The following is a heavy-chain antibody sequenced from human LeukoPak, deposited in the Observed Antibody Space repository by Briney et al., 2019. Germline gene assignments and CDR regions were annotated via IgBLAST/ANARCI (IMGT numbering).Heavy chain of an antibody. J-gene: IGHJ3*02. CDR2: IYYSGST. CDR1: GGSISSSSYY. V-gene: IGHV4-39*01. CDR3: ARHKGDGYNYPSDAFDI. D-gene: IGHD5-24*01. Sequence: SETLSLTCTVSGGSISSSSYYWGWIRQPPGKGLEWIGSIYYSGSTYYNPSLKSRVTISVDTSKNQFSLKLSSVTAADTAVYYCARHKGDGYNYPSDAFDIWGQGTMVTVSS.